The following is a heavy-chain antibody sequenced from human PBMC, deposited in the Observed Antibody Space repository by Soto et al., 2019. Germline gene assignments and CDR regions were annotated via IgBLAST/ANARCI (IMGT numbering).Heavy chain of an antibody. V-gene: IGHV3-33*01. CDR1: GFTFSSYA. Sequence: PGGSLRLSFAASGFTFSSYAMHWVRQAPGKGLEGVGLTCHDGSGKHYAYSVKGRLTISRDNYKKPVGLQTSSRRAEDTAVYYCARDYLGIAVVVPRGMDXWGQGT. J-gene: IGHJ6*02. CDR3: ARDYLGIAVVVPRGMDX. D-gene: IGHD6-19*01. CDR2: TCHDGSGK.